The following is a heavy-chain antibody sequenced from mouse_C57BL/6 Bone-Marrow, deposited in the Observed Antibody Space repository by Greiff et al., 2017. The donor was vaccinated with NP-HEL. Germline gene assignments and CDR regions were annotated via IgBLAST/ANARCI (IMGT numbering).Heavy chain of an antibody. D-gene: IGHD2-14*01. J-gene: IGHJ3*01. CDR1: GFNIKDDY. V-gene: IGHV14-4*01. CDR3: TTWGTLLFAY. CDR2: IDPENGDN. Sequence: VQLQQSGAELVRPGASVKLSCTASGFNIKDDYMHWVKQRPEQGLEWIGWIDPENGDNEYDSKFQGKATITADTSSNKAYLQLRSLTSGDTAVYYCTTWGTLLFAYWGEGNLVTVSA.